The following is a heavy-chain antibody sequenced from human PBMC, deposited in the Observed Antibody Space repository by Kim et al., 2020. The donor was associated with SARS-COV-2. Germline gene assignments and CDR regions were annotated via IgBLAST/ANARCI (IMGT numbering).Heavy chain of an antibody. J-gene: IGHJ5*02. CDR2: GGGT. D-gene: IGHD1-7*01. V-gene: IGHV3-64D*06. Sequence: GGGTYYADSVKGRFTISRDNPKNTLYLQMSSLRAEDTAVYYCVKNWNSDHWGQGTLVTVSS. CDR3: VKNWNSDH.